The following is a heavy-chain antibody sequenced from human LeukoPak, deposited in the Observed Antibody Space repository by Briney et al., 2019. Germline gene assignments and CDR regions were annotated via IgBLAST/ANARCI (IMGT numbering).Heavy chain of an antibody. CDR2: ISGSGCST. J-gene: IGHJ4*02. CDR1: GFIFSCYA. D-gene: IGHD5-12*01. Sequence: PGGALPLTCAASGFIFSCYAMSWVRQAPWRGLEGVSAISGSGCSTYCAGSVRGRFTISSDNPKNTLYLQMNSLRAEDTAVYYCARSYSGYDAGWDYWGQGTLVTVSS. V-gene: IGHV3-23*01. CDR3: ARSYSGYDAGWDY.